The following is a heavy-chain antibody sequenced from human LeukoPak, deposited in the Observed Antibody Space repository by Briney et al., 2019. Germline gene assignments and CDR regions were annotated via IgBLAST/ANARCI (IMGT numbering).Heavy chain of an antibody. J-gene: IGHJ3*02. V-gene: IGHV3-11*01. Sequence: GGSLRLSCAASGFTFSDYYLSWIRQAPGKGLEWVSYISSSGSSIYYADSVKGRFTISRDNAKNSLYLQMNSLRAEDTAVYYCARRMTTVTTRAFDIWGLGTMVTVSS. CDR2: ISSSGSSI. CDR1: GFTFSDYY. D-gene: IGHD4-17*01. CDR3: ARRMTTVTTRAFDI.